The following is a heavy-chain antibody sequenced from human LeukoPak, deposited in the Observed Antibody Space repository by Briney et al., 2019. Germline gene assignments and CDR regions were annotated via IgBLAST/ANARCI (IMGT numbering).Heavy chain of an antibody. D-gene: IGHD3-22*01. CDR2: INQDGSEK. V-gene: IGHV3-7*01. CDR1: GFTFSDFW. J-gene: IGHJ4*02. CDR3: ARTDYDSSL. Sequence: GGSLRLSCEASGFTFSDFWMNWVRQAPGKGPEWVANINQDGSEKYYVGSVKGRFTISRDNAKNSVYLQMDSLRAADTAVYYCARTDYDSSLWGQGTLVTVSS.